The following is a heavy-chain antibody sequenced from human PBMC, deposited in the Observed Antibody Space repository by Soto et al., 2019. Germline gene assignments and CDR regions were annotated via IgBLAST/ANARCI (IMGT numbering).Heavy chain of an antibody. CDR2: IYYSGST. V-gene: IGHV4-59*01. Sequence: RQLLEKRLEWIGYIYYSGSTNYIPSLKSRVTISVDTSKNQFSLKLSSVTAADTAVYYCAREGEYYYDSSGYMFWYFDLWGRCTLVTV. J-gene: IGHJ2*01. CDR3: AREGEYYYDSSGYMFWYFDL. D-gene: IGHD3-22*01.